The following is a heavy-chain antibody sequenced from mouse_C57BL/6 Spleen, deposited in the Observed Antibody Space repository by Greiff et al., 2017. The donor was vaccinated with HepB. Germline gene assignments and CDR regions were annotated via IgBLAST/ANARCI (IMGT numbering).Heavy chain of an antibody. Sequence: VQLQQSGAELVRPGSSVKLSCKASGYTFTSYWMHWVKQRPIQGLEWIGNIDPSDSETHYNQKFKDKATLTVDKSSSTAYMQLSSLTSEDSAVYYCARQIPYGSSSWYFDVWGTGTTVTVSS. CDR3: ARQIPYGSSSWYFDV. D-gene: IGHD1-1*01. CDR2: IDPSDSET. J-gene: IGHJ1*03. CDR1: GYTFTSYW. V-gene: IGHV1-52*01.